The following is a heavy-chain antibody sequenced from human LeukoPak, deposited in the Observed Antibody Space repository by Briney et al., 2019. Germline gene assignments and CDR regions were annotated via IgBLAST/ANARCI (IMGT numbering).Heavy chain of an antibody. CDR2: IGGSGGTT. CDR3: ANLLRWEPY. D-gene: IGHD4-23*01. CDR1: GFTFSRYA. V-gene: IGHV3-23*01. J-gene: IGHJ4*02. Sequence: PGGSLRLSCAASGFTFSRYAMSWVRQAPGKGLEWVSSIGGSGGTTYYADSVQGRFTISRDNSKNTLYLQMNSLRAEDTAVYYCANLLRWEPYWGQGTLVTVSS.